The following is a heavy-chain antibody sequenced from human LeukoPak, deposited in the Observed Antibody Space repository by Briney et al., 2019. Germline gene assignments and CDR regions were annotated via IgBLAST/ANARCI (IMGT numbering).Heavy chain of an antibody. Sequence: GASVKVSCKVSGYTLTELSMHWVRQAPGKGLEWMGGFDPEDGETIYAQKFQGRVTMTEDTSTDTAYMELSSLRSEDTAVYYCATPMGGTVTYPLDYWGQGTLVTVSS. CDR3: ATPMGGTVTYPLDY. CDR2: FDPEDGET. V-gene: IGHV1-24*01. J-gene: IGHJ4*02. CDR1: GYTLTELS. D-gene: IGHD4-17*01.